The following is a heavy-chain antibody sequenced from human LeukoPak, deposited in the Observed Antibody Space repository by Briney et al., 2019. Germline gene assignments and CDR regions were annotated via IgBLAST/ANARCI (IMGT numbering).Heavy chain of an antibody. D-gene: IGHD6-13*01. CDR2: INANGAST. Sequence: GGSLRLSCAASGFSFDDYGMNWVRQAPGKGLEWVCRINANGASTAYADSVKGRFTISRDNAKNSLYLQMNSLRAEDTALYYCAKDSGSSSWYHFDYWGQGTLVTVSS. CDR3: AKDSGSSSWYHFDY. V-gene: IGHV3-20*04. J-gene: IGHJ4*02. CDR1: GFSFDDYG.